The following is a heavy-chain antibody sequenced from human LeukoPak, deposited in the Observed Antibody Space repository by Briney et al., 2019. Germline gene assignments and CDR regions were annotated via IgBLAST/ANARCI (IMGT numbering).Heavy chain of an antibody. J-gene: IGHJ3*02. D-gene: IGHD6-13*01. Sequence: GASVKVSCKASGYTFTSYGISWVRQAPGQGLEWMGWISAYNGNTNYAQKLQGRVTMTTDTSTSTAYMELRSLRSDDTAAYYCARDGDGSSSWHGDAFDIWGQGTMVTVSS. CDR3: ARDGDGSSSWHGDAFDI. CDR1: GYTFTSYG. CDR2: ISAYNGNT. V-gene: IGHV1-18*01.